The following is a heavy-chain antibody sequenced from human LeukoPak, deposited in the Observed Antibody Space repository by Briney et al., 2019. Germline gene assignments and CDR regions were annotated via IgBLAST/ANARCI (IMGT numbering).Heavy chain of an antibody. CDR1: GGSFSGYY. D-gene: IGHD6-6*01. CDR2: INHSGST. J-gene: IGHJ2*01. Sequence: SETLSLTCAVYGGSFSGYYRSWIRQSPGKGLEWIGEINHSGSTNYNPSLKSRLTISVDTSKNQFSLKLNSVTAADTAVYYCARRRQYDSSLFWNFDLWGRGTLVTVSS. CDR3: ARRRQYDSSLFWNFDL. V-gene: IGHV4-34*01.